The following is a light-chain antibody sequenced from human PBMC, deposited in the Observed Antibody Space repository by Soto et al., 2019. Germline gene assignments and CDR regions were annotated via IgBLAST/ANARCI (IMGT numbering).Light chain of an antibody. Sequence: EIVMTQSPATLSVSPGERATLSCRASQSVSSNLAWYHQRPGQAPRLLIYGASTRATGIPARFSGGGSGTEFTLTISNLQSEDFAVYYCQQYNNWPRTFGQGTKV. CDR2: GAS. V-gene: IGKV3-15*01. CDR3: QQYNNWPRT. J-gene: IGKJ1*01. CDR1: QSVSSN.